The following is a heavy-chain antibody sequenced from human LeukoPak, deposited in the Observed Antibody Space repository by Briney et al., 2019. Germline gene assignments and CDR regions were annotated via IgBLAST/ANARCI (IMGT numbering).Heavy chain of an antibody. V-gene: IGHV3-21*01. D-gene: IGHD3-10*01. J-gene: IGHJ4*02. CDR2: ISSSSNYI. CDR1: GFTFSFYS. Sequence: GGSLRLSCAASGFTFSFYSMNWVRQAPGKGLGWISSISSSSNYIYYADSVKGRFTISRDNAKNSLYLQMNSLRADDTAMYYCARDLHGESCTSPNCSWGQGTLVTVSS. CDR3: ARDLHGESCTSPNCS.